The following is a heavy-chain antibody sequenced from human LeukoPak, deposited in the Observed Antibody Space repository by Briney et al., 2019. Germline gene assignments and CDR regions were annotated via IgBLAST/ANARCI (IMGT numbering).Heavy chain of an antibody. CDR3: ARGGGYYPNYYYYGMDV. J-gene: IGHJ6*02. Sequence: GKSLRLSCAASGFTFSGYPIHWVRQAPGKGLEWVSYISTSSSTIYYADSVKGRFTISRDNAKNSLYLQMNSLRAEDAAVYYCARGGGYYPNYYYYGMDVWGQGTTVTVSS. V-gene: IGHV3-48*01. CDR1: GFTFSGYP. D-gene: IGHD2-21*01. CDR2: ISTSSSTI.